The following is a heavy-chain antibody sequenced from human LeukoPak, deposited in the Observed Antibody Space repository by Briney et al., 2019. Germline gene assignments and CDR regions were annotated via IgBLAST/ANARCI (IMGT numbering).Heavy chain of an antibody. V-gene: IGHV3-30*04. J-gene: IGHJ4*02. CDR3: ARGNPRVDY. CDR1: GFTFSSYA. Sequence: AGGSLRLSWAASGFTFSSYAMHWVRQAPGKGLEWVAVISYDGSNKYYADSVKGRFTISRDNSKNTLYLQMNSLRAEDTAVYYCARGNPRVDYWGQGTLVTVSS. D-gene: IGHD3-10*01. CDR2: ISYDGSNK.